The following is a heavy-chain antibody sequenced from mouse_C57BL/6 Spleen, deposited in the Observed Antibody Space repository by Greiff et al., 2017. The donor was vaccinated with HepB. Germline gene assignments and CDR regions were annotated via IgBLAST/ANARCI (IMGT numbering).Heavy chain of an antibody. CDR2: INPSSGYT. CDR1: GYTFTSYW. Sequence: QVQLQQSGAELAKPGASVKLSCKASGYTFTSYWMHWVKQRPGQGLAWIGYINPSSGYTNYNQKFKDKATLTADKSSSTAYMQRSRLTDEDSAVYYCARLYYYGSSHPFYAMDYWGQGTSVTVSS. V-gene: IGHV1-7*01. CDR3: ARLYYYGSSHPFYAMDY. J-gene: IGHJ4*01. D-gene: IGHD1-1*01.